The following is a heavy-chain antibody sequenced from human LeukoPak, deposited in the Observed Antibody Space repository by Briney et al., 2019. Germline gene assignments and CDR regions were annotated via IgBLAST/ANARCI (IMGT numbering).Heavy chain of an antibody. D-gene: IGHD3-16*01. CDR3: ARGSPGGDAFDI. V-gene: IGHV4-59*01. Sequence: SETLSLTCTVSGGSISSYYWSWIRQPPGKGLEWIGYIYYSGSTNYNPSLKSRVTISVDTSKNQFSLKLSSATAADTAVYYCARGSPGGDAFDIWGQGTMVTVSS. CDR2: IYYSGST. J-gene: IGHJ3*02. CDR1: GGSISSYY.